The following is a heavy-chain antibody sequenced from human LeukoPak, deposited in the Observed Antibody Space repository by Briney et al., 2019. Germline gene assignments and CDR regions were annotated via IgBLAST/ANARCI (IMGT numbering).Heavy chain of an antibody. Sequence: GGSLRLSCAASGFTFSSYAMSWVRQAPGKGLEWVANIKQDGTEKYYVDSVKGRFTISRDNAKNSLSLQMNSLRVEDTAVYYCAKLAKYFYGSETYYFFEHWGQGTPVTASS. CDR1: GFTFSSYA. CDR3: AKLAKYFYGSETYYFFEH. V-gene: IGHV3-7*01. J-gene: IGHJ4*02. D-gene: IGHD3-10*01. CDR2: IKQDGTEK.